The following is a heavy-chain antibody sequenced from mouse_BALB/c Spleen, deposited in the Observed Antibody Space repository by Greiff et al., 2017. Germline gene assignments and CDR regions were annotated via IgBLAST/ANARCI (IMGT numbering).Heavy chain of an antibody. CDR2: INPYNGGT. Sequence: VQLKESGPELVKPGASMKISCKASGYSFTGYTMNWVKQSHGKNLEWIGLINPYNGGTSYNQKFKGKATLTVDKSSSTAYMELLSLTSEDSAVYYCARDGNWDDYYAMDYWGQGTSVTVSS. J-gene: IGHJ4*01. D-gene: IGHD4-1*01. CDR1: GYSFTGYT. V-gene: IGHV1-18*01. CDR3: ARDGNWDDYYAMDY.